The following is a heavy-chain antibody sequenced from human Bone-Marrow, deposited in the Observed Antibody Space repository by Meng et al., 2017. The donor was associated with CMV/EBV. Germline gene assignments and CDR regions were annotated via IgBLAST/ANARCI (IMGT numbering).Heavy chain of an antibody. V-gene: IGHV2-5*01. CDR2: IYWNDDK. D-gene: IGHD3-9*01. Sequence: SGPTLVKPTETLTLTCTFSGFSLNTIGLGVGWIRQPPGKALEWLALIYWNDDKRYSPALKNRLTISKDTSNNQVVLTMANMDPVDTATYSCAHTPYDPAGYSPPFQIWGQGKMVTVSS. CDR3: AHTPYDPAGYSPPFQI. CDR1: GFSLNTIGLG. J-gene: IGHJ3*02.